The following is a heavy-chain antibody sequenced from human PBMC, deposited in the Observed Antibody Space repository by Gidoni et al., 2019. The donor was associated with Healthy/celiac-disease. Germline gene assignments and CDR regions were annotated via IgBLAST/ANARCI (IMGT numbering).Heavy chain of an antibody. D-gene: IGHD3-22*01. J-gene: IGHJ3*02. V-gene: IGHV5-51*03. CDR1: GYSFTSYW. CDR3: ATLKHYYDSSGYHEGWGAFDI. CDR2: IYPGDSDT. Sequence: EVQLVQSGAEVKKPGESLKISCKGSGYSFTSYWIGWVRQMPGKGLEWMGIIYPGDSDTRYSPSFQGQVTISADKSISTAYLQWSSLKASDTAMYYCATLKHYYDSSGYHEGWGAFDIWGQGTMVTVSS.